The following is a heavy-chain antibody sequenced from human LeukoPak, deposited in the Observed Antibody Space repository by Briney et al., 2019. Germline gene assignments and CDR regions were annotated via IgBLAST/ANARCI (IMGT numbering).Heavy chain of an antibody. V-gene: IGHV1-2*02. CDR3: AREKVVMGCYYYYMDV. D-gene: IGHD2-15*01. J-gene: IGHJ6*03. Sequence: VASVKVSCKASGYTFTGYYMHWVRQAPGQGLEWMGWINPNSGGTNYAQKFQGRVTMTRDTSISTAYMELSRLRSDDTAVYYCAREKVVMGCYYYYMDVWGKGTTVTVSS. CDR1: GYTFTGYY. CDR2: INPNSGGT.